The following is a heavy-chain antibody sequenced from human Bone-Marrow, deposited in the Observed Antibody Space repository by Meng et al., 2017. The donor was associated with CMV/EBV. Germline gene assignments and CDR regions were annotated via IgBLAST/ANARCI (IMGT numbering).Heavy chain of an antibody. CDR1: GFTFSSYS. J-gene: IGHJ4*02. D-gene: IGHD1-26*01. V-gene: IGHV3-72*01. CDR2: AKKKANSYTT. CDR3: ARGYRSFDS. Sequence: GGSLRLSCAASGFTFSSYSMNWVRQAPGKGLEWVGRAKKKANSYTTEYAASVKGRFTVSRDDSKNSLYLQMNSLKTEDTAVYYCARGYRSFDSLGQGTLVTVSS.